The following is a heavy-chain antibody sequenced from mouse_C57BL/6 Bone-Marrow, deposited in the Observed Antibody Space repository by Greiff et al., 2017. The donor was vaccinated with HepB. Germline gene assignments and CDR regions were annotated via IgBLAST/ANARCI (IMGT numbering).Heavy chain of an antibody. CDR1: GYAFTNYL. Sequence: VKVVESGAELVRPGTSVKVSCKASGYAFTNYLIEWVKQRPGQGLEWIGVINPGSGGTNYNEKFKGKATLTADKSSSTAYMQLSSLTSEDSAVYFCARSELGRGNYAMDYWGQGTSVTVSS. CDR3: ARSELGRGNYAMDY. J-gene: IGHJ4*01. D-gene: IGHD4-1*01. V-gene: IGHV1-54*01. CDR2: INPGSGGT.